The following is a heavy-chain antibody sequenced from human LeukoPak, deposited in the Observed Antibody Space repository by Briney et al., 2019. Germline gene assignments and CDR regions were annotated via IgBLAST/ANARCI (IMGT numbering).Heavy chain of an antibody. CDR3: VRTSGESTAALRAPFDY. CDR1: GFTFISYS. Sequence: GGSLRLSCAVSGFTFISYSMTWVRQAPGKGLEWVSSISSSSGYKYYADSVKGRFTISRDNAKNSLYLQMDSLRAEDAAVYYCVRTSGESTAALRAPFDYWGQGTLATVSS. D-gene: IGHD6-6*01. CDR2: ISSSSGYK. V-gene: IGHV3-21*01. J-gene: IGHJ4*02.